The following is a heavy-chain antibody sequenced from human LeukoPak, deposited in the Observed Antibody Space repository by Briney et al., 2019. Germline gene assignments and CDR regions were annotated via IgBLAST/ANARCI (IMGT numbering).Heavy chain of an antibody. CDR1: GYTFTSYD. D-gene: IGHD3-22*01. Sequence: ASVKVSCKASGYTFTSYDINWVRQATGQGLEWMGWMNPNSGNTGYAQKFQGRVTMTRNTSISTAYMELSSLRSEDTAVYYCARGLEYYYDSSGYYHRSVIDYWGQGTLVTVSS. V-gene: IGHV1-8*01. CDR3: ARGLEYYYDSSGYYHRSVIDY. CDR2: MNPNSGNT. J-gene: IGHJ4*02.